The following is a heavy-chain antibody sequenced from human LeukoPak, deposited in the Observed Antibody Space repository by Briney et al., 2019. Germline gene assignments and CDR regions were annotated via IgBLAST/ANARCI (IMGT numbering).Heavy chain of an antibody. CDR1: GFTVSRNY. D-gene: IGHD5-12*01. Sequence: GGSLRLSCAASGFTVSRNYMSWVRQAPGKGLEWVSVIYSGGSTYYADSVKGRFTISRDNSKNTLYLQMNSLRAEDTAVYYCARDRWVGGYDYFDYWGQGTLVTVSS. V-gene: IGHV3-66*02. J-gene: IGHJ4*02. CDR2: IYSGGST. CDR3: ARDRWVGGYDYFDY.